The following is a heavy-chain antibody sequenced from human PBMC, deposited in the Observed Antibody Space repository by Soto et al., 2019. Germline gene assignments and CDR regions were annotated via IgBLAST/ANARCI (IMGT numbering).Heavy chain of an antibody. Sequence: SETLSLTCAVYGGSFSGYYWSWIRQPPGKGLEWIGEINHSGSTNYNPSLKSRVTLSVDTSKNQFSLKLGSVTAADTAVYYCARGRWYYFDYWGQGTLVTVSS. J-gene: IGHJ4*02. D-gene: IGHD2-15*01. CDR3: ARGRWYYFDY. CDR1: GGSFSGYY. V-gene: IGHV4-34*01. CDR2: INHSGST.